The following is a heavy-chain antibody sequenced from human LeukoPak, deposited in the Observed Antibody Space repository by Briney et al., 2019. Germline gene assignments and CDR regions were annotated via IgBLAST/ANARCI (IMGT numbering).Heavy chain of an antibody. J-gene: IGHJ3*02. CDR2: IVIGSGNT. Sequence: GSSVKVSCKASGFNFTNSAVQWVRQPRGQRLEWIGWIVIGSGNTNYAQKFQERVTITRDMSTSTAYMDLRSVTSEDTAVYYCAADLFPYYDSLTRVSGWDIWGQGTMVSVSS. V-gene: IGHV1-58*01. CDR1: GFNFTNSA. D-gene: IGHD3-9*01. CDR3: AADLFPYYDSLTRVSGWDI.